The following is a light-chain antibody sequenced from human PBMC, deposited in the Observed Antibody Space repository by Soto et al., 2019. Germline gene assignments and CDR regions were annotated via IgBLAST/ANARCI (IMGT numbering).Light chain of an antibody. Sequence: EIVLTQSPGTLSLSPGERATLSCRASQSVSSSYLAWYQQKPGQAPRLLIYGASSRATGIPDRFSGSGSGTYFTTTSSRLEPEVCAVYYCQHDGSSPQYTFGQGTKLEIK. J-gene: IGKJ2*01. CDR1: QSVSSSY. V-gene: IGKV3-20*01. CDR2: GAS. CDR3: QHDGSSPQYT.